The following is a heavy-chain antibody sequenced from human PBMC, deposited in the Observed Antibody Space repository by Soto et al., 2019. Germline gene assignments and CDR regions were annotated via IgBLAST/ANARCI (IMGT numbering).Heavy chain of an antibody. CDR3: AKMETNYDSSGLDY. D-gene: IGHD3-22*01. CDR2: ISASGGNT. J-gene: IGHJ4*02. CDR1: GFTFSIYA. Sequence: LRLSCAPSGFTFSIYAMSWVRQAPGKGLEWVSTISASGGNTYYADSVKGRFTISRDNSKNTLYLQMNSLRAEDTAVYYCAKMETNYDSSGLDYWGQGTLVTVSS. V-gene: IGHV3-23*01.